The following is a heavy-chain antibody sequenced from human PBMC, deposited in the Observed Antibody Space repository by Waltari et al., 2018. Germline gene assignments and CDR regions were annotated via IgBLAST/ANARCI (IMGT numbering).Heavy chain of an antibody. J-gene: IGHJ4*02. CDR2: ISYDGSNK. Sequence: QVQLVESGGGVVQPGRSLRLSCAASGFTFSSYAMHWVRQAPGKGLEWVAVISYDGSNKYYADSVKGRFTISRDNSKNTLYLQMNSLRAEDTAVYYCASEYSSGPIDYWGQGTLVTVSS. D-gene: IGHD6-19*01. V-gene: IGHV3-30-3*01. CDR1: GFTFSSYA. CDR3: ASEYSSGPIDY.